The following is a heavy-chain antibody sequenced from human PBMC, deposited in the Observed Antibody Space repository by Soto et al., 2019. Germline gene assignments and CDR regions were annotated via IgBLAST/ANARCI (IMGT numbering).Heavy chain of an antibody. J-gene: IGHJ5*02. CDR1: GGSISSGDYY. CDR3: ARDSSGYNWLDP. Sequence: SETLSLTCIVSGGSISSGDYYWSWIRQPPGKGLEWIAYIYHSGATYYNPSLKSRVSISVDTSKNQFSLSLSSVTAADTAVYYCARDSSGYNWLDPWGQGTLVTVS. CDR2: IYHSGAT. D-gene: IGHD3-22*01. V-gene: IGHV4-30-4*01.